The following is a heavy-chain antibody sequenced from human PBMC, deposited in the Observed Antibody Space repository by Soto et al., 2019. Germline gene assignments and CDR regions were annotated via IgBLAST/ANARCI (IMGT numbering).Heavy chain of an antibody. J-gene: IGHJ4*02. CDR3: ARVIAAAVDLDY. CDR1: GYTFTSYG. CDR2: ISAYNGNT. V-gene: IGHV1-18*01. Sequence: QVQLVQSGAEVKKPGASVKVSCKASGYTFTSYGISWVRQAPGQGLEWMGWISAYNGNTNYAQKLQGRVTMTTATTKSTAYRELRSQRSDDTAGYYCARVIAAAVDLDYWGQGTLVTVSS. D-gene: IGHD6-13*01.